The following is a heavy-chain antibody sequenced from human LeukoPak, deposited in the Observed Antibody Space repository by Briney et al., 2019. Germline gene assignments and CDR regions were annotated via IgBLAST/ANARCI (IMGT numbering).Heavy chain of an antibody. V-gene: IGHV3-30*18. D-gene: IGHD6-19*01. CDR3: AKDQAVAVLDH. J-gene: IGHJ4*01. CDR1: GFTFSSYG. Sequence: GGSLRLSCAASGFTFSSYGMHWVGQAPGKGLEWVALISYDGSNKYYADSVKGRFTISRDNSKNTLYLQMNSLRAEDTAVYYCAKDQAVAVLDHWGHGTLGTVSS. CDR2: ISYDGSNK.